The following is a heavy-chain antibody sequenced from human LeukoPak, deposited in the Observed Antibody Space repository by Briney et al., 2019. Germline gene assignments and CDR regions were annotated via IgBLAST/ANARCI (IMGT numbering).Heavy chain of an antibody. V-gene: IGHV1-69*01. CDR3: ARDYNWNYYFDY. CDR1: GGTFSSYA. CDR2: IIPIFGTA. D-gene: IGHD1-7*01. J-gene: IGHJ4*02. Sequence: SVKVSCKASGGTFSSYAISWVRQAPGQGLEWMGGIIPIFGTANYAQKFQGRVTITADESTSTAYMELSSLRSEDTAVYYCARDYNWNYYFDYWGQGTLVTVSS.